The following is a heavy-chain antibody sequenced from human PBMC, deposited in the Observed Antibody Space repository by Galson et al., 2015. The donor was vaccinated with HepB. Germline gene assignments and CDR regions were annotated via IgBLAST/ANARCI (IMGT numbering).Heavy chain of an antibody. V-gene: IGHV3-7*03. D-gene: IGHD4-23*01. Sequence: SLRLSCAASGFTFSSYWMSWVRQAPGKGLEWVANIKQDGSEKYYVDSVKGRFTISRDNAKNSLYLQMNSLRAEDTAMYYCASDDYNGNSGDFDYWGQGTLVTVSS. CDR3: ASDDYNGNSGDFDY. J-gene: IGHJ4*02. CDR2: IKQDGSEK. CDR1: GFTFSSYW.